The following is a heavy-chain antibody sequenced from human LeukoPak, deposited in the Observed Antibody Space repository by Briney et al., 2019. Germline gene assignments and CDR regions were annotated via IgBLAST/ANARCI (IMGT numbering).Heavy chain of an antibody. CDR1: GFTFSSYG. J-gene: IGHJ3*02. CDR3: AKDFIGDRQQLVRGDAFDI. CDR2: ISYDGSNK. D-gene: IGHD6-13*01. V-gene: IGHV3-30*18. Sequence: GGSLRLSCAASGFTFSSYGMHWVRQAPGKGLEWVAVISYDGSNKYYADSVKGRFTISRDNSKNTLYLQMNSLRAEDTAVYYCAKDFIGDRQQLVRGDAFDIWGQGTMVTVSS.